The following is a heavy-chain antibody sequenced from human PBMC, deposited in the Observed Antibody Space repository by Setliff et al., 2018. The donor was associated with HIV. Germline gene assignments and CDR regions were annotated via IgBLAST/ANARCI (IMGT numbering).Heavy chain of an antibody. D-gene: IGHD3-3*01. V-gene: IGHV4-38-2*01. CDR1: GYSISSGYY. J-gene: IGHJ2*01. Sequence: SETLSLTCAVSGYSISSGYYWGWIRQPPGKGLEWIGSIYHSGSTYYNPSLKSRVTISVDTSKNQFSLKLSSVTAADTAVYYCVRGVGEYYNFWSGYPAWYFDLWGRGTLVTSPQ. CDR2: IYHSGST. CDR3: VRGVGEYYNFWSGYPAWYFDL.